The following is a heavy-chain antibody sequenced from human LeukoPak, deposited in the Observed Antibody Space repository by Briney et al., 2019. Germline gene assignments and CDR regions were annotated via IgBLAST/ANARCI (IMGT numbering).Heavy chain of an antibody. CDR3: ARGRRILGGPENAGDFFDF. CDR1: GYTLTDYY. J-gene: IGHJ4*01. V-gene: IGHV1-2*02. Sequence: GASVKVSCKASGYTLTDYYLHWVRQAPGHGLKWMGWINPNSGATHYAQSFQARVTTTRDTSIGSGYMELTGLESADAAVYYCARGRRILGGPENAGDFFDFWGQGSLVTVSS. CDR2: INPNSGAT. D-gene: IGHD3-16*01.